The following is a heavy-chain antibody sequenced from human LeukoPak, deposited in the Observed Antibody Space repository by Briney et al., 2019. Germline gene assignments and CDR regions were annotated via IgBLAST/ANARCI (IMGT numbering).Heavy chain of an antibody. J-gene: IGHJ3*02. D-gene: IGHD3-22*01. Sequence: PGGSLRLSCAASGFTFSDYYMSWIRQAPGKGLEWVSYISSSGSTIYYADSVKGRFTISRDNAKNSLYLQMNSLRAEDTAVYYCARQISRRAYYYDSSGYGTDAFDIWGQGTMVTVSS. CDR2: ISSSGSTI. CDR1: GFTFSDYY. V-gene: IGHV3-11*01. CDR3: ARQISRRAYYYDSSGYGTDAFDI.